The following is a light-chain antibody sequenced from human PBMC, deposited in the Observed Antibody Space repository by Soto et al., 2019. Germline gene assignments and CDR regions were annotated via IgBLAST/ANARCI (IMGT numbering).Light chain of an antibody. J-gene: IGLJ1*01. CDR2: EVS. CDR3: SSYSISTAYL. CDR1: SSDVGGYDY. V-gene: IGLV2-14*01. Sequence: SALTQPAAVSWSPGQSITISCTVTSSDVGGYDYVSWYQLHPGKAPKLMVFEVSNRPSGVSYRFSGSKSGNTASLTISGLQAEDEADYFCSSYSISTAYLFGTGTKV.